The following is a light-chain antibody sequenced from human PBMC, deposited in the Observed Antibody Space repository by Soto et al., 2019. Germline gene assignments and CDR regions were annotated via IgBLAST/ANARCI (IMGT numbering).Light chain of an antibody. J-gene: IGKJ1*01. Sequence: DIEMTQSPSTLSVSVGERATITCRASQTVSSWLAWYQQKPGQAPNLLIYEASSMANGVSYRFSGSASGTDFTLTISRLQPEDIATYYCQQYNLYPWTFGQGTKVDIK. CDR3: QQYNLYPWT. CDR2: EAS. V-gene: IGKV1-5*01. CDR1: QTVSSW.